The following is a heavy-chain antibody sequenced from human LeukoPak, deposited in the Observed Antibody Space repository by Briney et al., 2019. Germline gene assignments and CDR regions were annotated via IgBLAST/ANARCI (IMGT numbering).Heavy chain of an antibody. CDR3: ARQAVPSGYMDV. V-gene: IGHV4-39*07. J-gene: IGHJ6*03. CDR1: GASLSTSPYY. D-gene: IGHD3-10*01. Sequence: PSETLSLTCSVSGASLSTSPYYWGWIRQPPGKGLEWIGSIYYSGSTYYNPSLKSRVTISVDASKNQFSLKLSSVTAADTAVYYCARQAVPSGYMDVWGKGTTVTVSS. CDR2: IYYSGST.